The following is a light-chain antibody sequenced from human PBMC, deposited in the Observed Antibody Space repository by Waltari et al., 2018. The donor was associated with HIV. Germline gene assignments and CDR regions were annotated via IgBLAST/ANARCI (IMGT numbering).Light chain of an antibody. CDR3: SSYGSTNTLV. Sequence: HSALTQPASVSGSPGQSVTISCTGGSSAIGGYNYVSWYQHHPGEAPQLIIYDVSKRPSGISDRFSASKSGNTASLTISGLRPEDEALYYCSSYGSTNTLVFGGGTTLTVL. CDR1: SSAIGGYNY. J-gene: IGLJ3*02. V-gene: IGLV2-14*03. CDR2: DVS.